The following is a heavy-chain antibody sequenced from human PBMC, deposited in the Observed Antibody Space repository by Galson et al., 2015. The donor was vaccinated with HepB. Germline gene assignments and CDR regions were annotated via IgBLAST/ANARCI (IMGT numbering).Heavy chain of an antibody. V-gene: IGHV1-18*04. CDR1: GYTFTSYG. CDR2: ISAYNGNT. Sequence: QSGAEVKKPGASVKVSCKASGYTFTSYGISWVRQAPGQGLEWMGWISAYNGNTNYAQKLQGRVTMTTDTSTSTAYMELRSLRSDDTAVYYCARDPSLYYYGSGSYYKPFDYWGQGTLVTVSS. J-gene: IGHJ4*02. CDR3: ARDPSLYYYGSGSYYKPFDY. D-gene: IGHD3-10*01.